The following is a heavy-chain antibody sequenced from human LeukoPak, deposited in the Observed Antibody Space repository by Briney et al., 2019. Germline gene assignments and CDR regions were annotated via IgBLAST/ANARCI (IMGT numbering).Heavy chain of an antibody. J-gene: IGHJ5*02. CDR1: GFTFSSYG. V-gene: IGHV3-30*02. Sequence: GGSLRLSCAASGFTFSSYGMHWVRQAPGKGLEGVAFIRYDGSNKYYADSVKGRFTISRDNSKNTLYLQMNSLRAEDTAVYYCAKVEWAAADTWGQGTLVTVSS. D-gene: IGHD6-13*01. CDR3: AKVEWAAADT. CDR2: IRYDGSNK.